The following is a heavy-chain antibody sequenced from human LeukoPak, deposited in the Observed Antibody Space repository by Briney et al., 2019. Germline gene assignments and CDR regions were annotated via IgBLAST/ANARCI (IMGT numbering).Heavy chain of an antibody. CDR1: GFNFEEYV. CDR2: ISGDGGST. J-gene: IGHJ6*02. Sequence: GGSLRLSCAASGFNFEEYVMHWVRQSPGKGLEWVSLISGDGGSTFYADSLRGRFTVSRDNSKNSLYLQMNSLRNEDTALYYCAKDNLYCSGGRCYPDPPTYGMDVWGQGTTVIVSS. CDR3: AKDNLYCSGGRCYPDPPTYGMDV. D-gene: IGHD2-15*01. V-gene: IGHV3-43*02.